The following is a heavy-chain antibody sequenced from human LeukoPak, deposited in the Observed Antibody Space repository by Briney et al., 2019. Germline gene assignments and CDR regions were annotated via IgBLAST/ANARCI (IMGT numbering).Heavy chain of an antibody. CDR1: GFTFSNAW. V-gene: IGHV3-15*01. J-gene: IGHJ3*02. D-gene: IGHD4-17*01. CDR3: TTGDYDKGDDAFDI. CDR2: IKSKTDGGTT. Sequence: PGGSLRLSCAASGFTFSNAWMSWVRQAPGKGLEWVGRIKSKTDGGTTDYAAPVKGRFTISRDDSKNTPYLQMNSLKTEDTAVYYCTTGDYDKGDDAFDIWGQGTMVTVSS.